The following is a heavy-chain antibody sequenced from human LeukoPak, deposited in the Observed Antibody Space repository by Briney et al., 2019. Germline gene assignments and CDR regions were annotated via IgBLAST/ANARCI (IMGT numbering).Heavy chain of an antibody. CDR2: IYHSVST. J-gene: IGHJ5*02. D-gene: IGHD3-10*01. CDR3: ARGGYYYGSGSYSWFDP. Sequence: SETLSLTCTVSGYSISSGYSWGWIRQPPGKGLEWIGSIYHSVSTYYNPSLKSRVTISVDTSKHQFSLKLSSVTAADTAVYYCARGGYYYGSGSYSWFDPWGQGTLVTVSS. CDR1: GYSISSGYS. V-gene: IGHV4-38-2*02.